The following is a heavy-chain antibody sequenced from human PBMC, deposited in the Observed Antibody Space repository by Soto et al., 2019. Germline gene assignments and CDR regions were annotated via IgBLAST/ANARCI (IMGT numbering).Heavy chain of an antibody. CDR1: GFTFSSYG. CDR3: ARDRTVVKSGMDV. Sequence: GGSLRLSCAASGFTFSSYGMHWVRQAPGKGLGWVAVIWYDGSNKYYADSVKGRFTISRDNSKNTLYLQMNSLRAEDTAVYYCARDRTVVKSGMDVWGQGTTVTVSS. J-gene: IGHJ6*02. D-gene: IGHD2-15*01. V-gene: IGHV3-33*01. CDR2: IWYDGSNK.